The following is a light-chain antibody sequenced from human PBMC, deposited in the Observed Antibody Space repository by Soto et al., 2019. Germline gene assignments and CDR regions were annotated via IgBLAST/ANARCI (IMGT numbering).Light chain of an antibody. Sequence: EIVLTQSPDTLSLSPGERATISCRASQTIGNNYLAWYQQKPGQAPRLLIYDASSRATGIPDRFTGSGSGADFVLTISRLEPEDFAVYYCQQCAYSPGTFGQGTKVDVK. CDR3: QQCAYSPGT. CDR2: DAS. CDR1: QTIGNNY. J-gene: IGKJ1*01. V-gene: IGKV3-20*01.